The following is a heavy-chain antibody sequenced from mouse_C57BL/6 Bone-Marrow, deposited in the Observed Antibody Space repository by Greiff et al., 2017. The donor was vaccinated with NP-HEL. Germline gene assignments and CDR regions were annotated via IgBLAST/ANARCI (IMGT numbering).Heavy chain of an antibody. D-gene: IGHD2-3*01. CDR2: INPYNGGT. CDR3: ERGGDGYGYVDV. J-gene: IGHJ1*03. Sequence: VQLQQSGPVLVKPGASVKMSCTASGYTFTDYYMNWVKQSHGKSLEWIGVINPYNGGTSYTQKFKGKATLTVDKSSSKAYMQLNSLTSEDAAVYYCERGGDGYGYVDVWGTGTTVTVSA. CDR1: GYTFTDYY. V-gene: IGHV1-19*01.